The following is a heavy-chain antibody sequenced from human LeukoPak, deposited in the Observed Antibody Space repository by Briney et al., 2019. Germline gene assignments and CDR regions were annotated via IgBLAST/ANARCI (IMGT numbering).Heavy chain of an antibody. J-gene: IGHJ4*02. CDR2: IYYTGST. V-gene: IGHV4-34*01. CDR3: ARDAKYTPDY. Sequence: KPSETLSLTCAVYGGSFSGYYWSWIRQPPGKGLEWIGSIYYTGSTYYTPSLRSRVTISVDTSKNQFSLKLSAVTAADTAVYYCARDAKYTPDYWGQGTLVTVSS. D-gene: IGHD2-2*02. CDR1: GGSFSGYY.